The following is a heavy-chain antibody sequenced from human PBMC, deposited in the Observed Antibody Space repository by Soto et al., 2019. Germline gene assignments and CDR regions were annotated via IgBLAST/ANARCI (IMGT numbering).Heavy chain of an antibody. CDR2: ISGSGGSA. V-gene: IGHV3-23*01. CDR1: GFTFSSYA. J-gene: IGHJ5*02. CDR3: AKDLISSGWSTWFDP. D-gene: IGHD6-19*01. Sequence: EVQLLESGGGLVQPGGSLRLSCAASGFTFSSYAMTWVRQAPGKGLEWVSVISGSGGSAQYADSVRGRFTISRDNAWDTAYAHMNSLRVEDTAIYYCAKDLISSGWSTWFDPRGQGTLVTVSS.